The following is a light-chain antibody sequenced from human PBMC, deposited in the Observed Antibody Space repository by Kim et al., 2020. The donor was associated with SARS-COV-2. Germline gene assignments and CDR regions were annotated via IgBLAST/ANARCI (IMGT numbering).Light chain of an antibody. Sequence: QLALTQSPSASASLGASVTLTCTLSSGHSKNAIAWHQQQPEKGPRFLMKLDSDGSYTKGDGIPDRFSGSSSGAERSLTISSLQSEDDADYYCQTWDTGTRVFGGGTQLTVL. CDR1: SGHSKNA. CDR3: QTWDTGTRV. V-gene: IGLV4-69*01. J-gene: IGLJ3*02. CDR2: LDSDGSY.